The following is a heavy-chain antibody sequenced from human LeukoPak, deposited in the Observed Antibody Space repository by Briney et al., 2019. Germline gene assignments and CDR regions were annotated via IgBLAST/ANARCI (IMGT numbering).Heavy chain of an antibody. J-gene: IGHJ5*02. CDR3: ARGVGVTRNWFDP. Sequence: ASVKVSCKASGYTFTSYGTSWVRQAPGQGLEYMGWISAYDGNTNYAQKLQGRVTMTTDTSTNTAYMELRSLRSDDTAVYYCARGVGVTRNWFDPWGQGTLVTVSS. CDR2: ISAYDGNT. V-gene: IGHV1-18*01. CDR1: GYTFTSYG. D-gene: IGHD3-10*01.